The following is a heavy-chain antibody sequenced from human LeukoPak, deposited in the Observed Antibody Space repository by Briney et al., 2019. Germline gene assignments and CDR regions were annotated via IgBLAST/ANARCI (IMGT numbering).Heavy chain of an antibody. J-gene: IGHJ3*02. CDR2: IYYSGST. Sequence: SETLSLTCTVSGGSISSYYWSWIRQPPGKGLGWIGDIYYSGSTNYNPSLKSRVTISVDTSKNQFSLKLSSVTAADTAVYYCARHESITMIVVVIPSGAFDIWGQGTMVTVSS. CDR3: ARHESITMIVVVIPSGAFDI. V-gene: IGHV4-59*08. CDR1: GGSISSYY. D-gene: IGHD3-22*01.